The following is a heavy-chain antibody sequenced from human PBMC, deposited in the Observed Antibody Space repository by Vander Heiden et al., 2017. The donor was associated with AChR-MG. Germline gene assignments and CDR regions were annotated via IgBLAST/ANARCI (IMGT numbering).Heavy chain of an antibody. J-gene: IGHJ4*02. V-gene: IGHV3-72*01. CDR3: ARDLGAPPGGDY. CDR1: GITFCDHY. Sequence: EVQVVESGGGLVQPGGSMRLSCTASGITFCDHYMDRVRAAPGKGLEWVGRIRDKAHSYTTEYAASVKGRFTISRDDSKNSLYLQMNSLKTEDTAVYYCARDLGAPPGGDYWGQGTLVTVSS. D-gene: IGHD6-6*01. CDR2: IRDKAHSYTT.